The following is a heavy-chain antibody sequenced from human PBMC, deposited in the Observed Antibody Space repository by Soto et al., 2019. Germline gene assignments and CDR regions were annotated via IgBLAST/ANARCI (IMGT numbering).Heavy chain of an antibody. D-gene: IGHD1-1*01. CDR3: AKVFRQGQLAYYYFDY. CDR1: GFTFNTYV. CDR2: ISGGSDST. V-gene: IGHV3-23*01. Sequence: PVGSLRLSCAASGFTFNTYVMSWVRQAPGKGLEWVSTISGGSDSTYYADSVKGRFTISRDNSKNTLYLQMNSLRAEDTAVYYCAKVFRQGQLAYYYFDYWGQGTLVTVSS. J-gene: IGHJ4*02.